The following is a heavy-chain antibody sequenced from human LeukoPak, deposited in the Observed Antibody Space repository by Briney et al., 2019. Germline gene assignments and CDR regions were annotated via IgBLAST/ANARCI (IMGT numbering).Heavy chain of an antibody. CDR1: GGSISSGSYY. CDR2: IYTSGST. J-gene: IGHJ3*02. V-gene: IGHV4-61*02. D-gene: IGHD1-1*01. Sequence: PSETLSLTCTVSGGSISSGSYYWSWIRQPAGKGLEWIGRIYTSGSTNYNPSLKSRVTISVDTSKNQFSLKLSSVTAADTAVYYCAREKNDQIGFDAFDIWGQGTMVTVSS. CDR3: AREKNDQIGFDAFDI.